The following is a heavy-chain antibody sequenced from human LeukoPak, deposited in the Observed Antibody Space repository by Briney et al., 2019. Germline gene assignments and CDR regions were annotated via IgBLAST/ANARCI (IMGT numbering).Heavy chain of an antibody. Sequence: ASVKVSCKASGYTFTGYYMHWVRQAPGQGLEWMGWINPDNGGTNYAQKFQGRVTMTRDMSISTAYMELSRLRPDDTAAYYCARDPSNSGYDYLYYFDYWGQGTLVTVSS. CDR3: ARDPSNSGYDYLYYFDY. V-gene: IGHV1-2*02. D-gene: IGHD5-12*01. J-gene: IGHJ4*02. CDR2: INPDNGGT. CDR1: GYTFTGYY.